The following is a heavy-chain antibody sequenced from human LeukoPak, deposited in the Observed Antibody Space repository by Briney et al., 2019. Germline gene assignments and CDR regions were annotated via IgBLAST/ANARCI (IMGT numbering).Heavy chain of an antibody. CDR2: ISSNGDNT. V-gene: IGHV3-64D*06. Sequence: GGSLRLSCSVSGFTFSTYIMHWVRQAPGKGLEYVSAISSNGDNTYYADSVKGRFTISRDNSKNTLYLQMSSLRADDTAVYYCVRGTGYWGQGTLVTVSS. CDR3: VRGTGY. J-gene: IGHJ4*02. CDR1: GFTFSTYI.